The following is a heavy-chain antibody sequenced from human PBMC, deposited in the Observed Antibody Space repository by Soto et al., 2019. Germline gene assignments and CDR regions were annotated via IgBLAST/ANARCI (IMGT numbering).Heavy chain of an antibody. Sequence: PSETLSLTCAVYGGSFSGYYWSWIRQPPGKGLEWIGEINHSGSTNYNPSLKSRVTISVDTSKNQFSLKLSSVTAADTAVYYCARGGGYDPLLYFDYWGQGTLVIVSS. J-gene: IGHJ4*02. CDR2: INHSGST. D-gene: IGHD5-12*01. CDR3: ARGGGYDPLLYFDY. CDR1: GGSFSGYY. V-gene: IGHV4-34*01.